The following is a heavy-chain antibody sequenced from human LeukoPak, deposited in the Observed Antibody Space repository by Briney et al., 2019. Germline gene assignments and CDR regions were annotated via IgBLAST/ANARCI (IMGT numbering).Heavy chain of an antibody. CDR1: GFTFSNYA. J-gene: IGHJ5*02. Sequence: PGGTLRLSCAASGFTFSNYAMNWVRQVPGKGLEWVSGISGGGGSTFYADSVEGRFTVSRDNSKNTLHLQMNSLRAEDTAVYYCAKDRGSGWGVSWFDPWGQGTLVTVSS. V-gene: IGHV3-23*01. D-gene: IGHD6-19*01. CDR3: AKDRGSGWGVSWFDP. CDR2: ISGGGGST.